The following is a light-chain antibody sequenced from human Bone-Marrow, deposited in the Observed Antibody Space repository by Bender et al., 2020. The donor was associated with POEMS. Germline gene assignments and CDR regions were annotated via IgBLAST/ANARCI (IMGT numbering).Light chain of an antibody. J-gene: IGLJ3*02. CDR3: SSYTSSGTWV. CDR1: TSDVGSYDR. Sequence: QSALTQPPSVSGSPGQSVTFSCTGTTSDVGSYDRVSWYQQTPGTAPKLMIYEVSNRPSGVPDRFSGSKSGYTASLTVSGLQAEDEADYFCSSYTSSGTWVFGGGTKLTVL. CDR2: EVS. V-gene: IGLV2-18*02.